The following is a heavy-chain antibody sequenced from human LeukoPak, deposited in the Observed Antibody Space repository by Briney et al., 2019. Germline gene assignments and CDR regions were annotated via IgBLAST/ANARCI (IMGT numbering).Heavy chain of an antibody. CDR2: IRYDGSNK. CDR1: GFTFSSYG. V-gene: IGHV3-30*02. Sequence: GGSLRLSCAASGFTFSSYGMHWVRQAPGKGLEWVAFIRYDGSNKYYADSVKGRFTISRDNSKNTLYLQMNSLRAEDTAVYYCAKIDYYDSSGYYSEYFQHWGQGTLVTVSS. J-gene: IGHJ1*01. CDR3: AKIDYYDSSGYYSEYFQH. D-gene: IGHD3-22*01.